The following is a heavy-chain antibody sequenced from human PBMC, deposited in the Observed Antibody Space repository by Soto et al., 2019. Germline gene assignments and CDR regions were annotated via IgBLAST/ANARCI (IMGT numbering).Heavy chain of an antibody. Sequence: PGGSLRLSCAASGFTFSSYGMHWVRQAPGKGLEWVAVISYDGSNKYYADSVKGRFTISRDNSKNTLYPQMNSLRAEDTAVYYCAKVKPVVAATNYFDYWGQGTLVPVSS. CDR1: GFTFSSYG. V-gene: IGHV3-30*18. D-gene: IGHD2-15*01. CDR3: AKVKPVVAATNYFDY. J-gene: IGHJ4*02. CDR2: ISYDGSNK.